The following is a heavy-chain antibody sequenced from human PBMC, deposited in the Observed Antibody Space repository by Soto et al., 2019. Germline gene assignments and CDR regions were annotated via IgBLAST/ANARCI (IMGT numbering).Heavy chain of an antibody. CDR2: ISSSSSYT. Sequence: GGSLRLSCAASGFTFSDYYMSWIRQAPGKGLEWVSYISSSSSYTNYADSVKGRFTISRDNAKNSLYLQMNSLRAEDTAVYYCARDSVQSELVFDYWGQGTLVTVSS. CDR1: GFTFSDYY. D-gene: IGHD6-6*01. V-gene: IGHV3-11*06. J-gene: IGHJ4*02. CDR3: ARDSVQSELVFDY.